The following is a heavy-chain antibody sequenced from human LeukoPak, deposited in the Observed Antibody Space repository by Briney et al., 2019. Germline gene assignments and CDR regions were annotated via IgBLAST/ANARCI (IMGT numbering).Heavy chain of an antibody. CDR2: IYYSGST. J-gene: IGHJ4*02. Sequence: SETLSLTCTVSGGSLSSSSYYWGWVRQPPGTGREWLGSIYYSGSTYYNTSRKGRVTISVYTSKNQFSLKLSSVTAADTAVYYCARQGYCSSTSCSLFDYWGQGTLVTVSS. V-gene: IGHV4-39*01. CDR1: GGSLSSSSYY. CDR3: ARQGYCSSTSCSLFDY. D-gene: IGHD2-2*01.